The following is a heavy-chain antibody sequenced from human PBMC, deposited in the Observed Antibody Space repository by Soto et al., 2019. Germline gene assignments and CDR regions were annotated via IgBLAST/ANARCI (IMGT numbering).Heavy chain of an antibody. D-gene: IGHD3-22*01. J-gene: IGHJ6*02. CDR2: FDPSASYT. CDR1: GYSFTSCW. V-gene: IGHV5-10-1*01. CDR3: AIVVLIGLGTGDYSYGGMDV. Sequence: VESPEISCKGSGYSFTSCWISWVRRMPGKGVGWRGRFDPSASYTNYSPSFHGHVTLSADRPISTAYLQWGSLHASGTAMYYCAIVVLIGLGTGDYSYGGMDVWGQGTTATVS.